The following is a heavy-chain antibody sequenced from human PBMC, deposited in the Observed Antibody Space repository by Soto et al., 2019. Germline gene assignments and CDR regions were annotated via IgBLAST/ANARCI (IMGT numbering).Heavy chain of an antibody. CDR1: GFTFSSYS. V-gene: IGHV3-48*01. D-gene: IGHD1-1*01. Sequence: GGSLRLSCAASGFTFSSYSMNWVRQAPGKGLEWVSYISSSSSTIYYADSVKGRFTISRDNAKNSLYLQMNSLRAEDTAVYYCARFFLERTTHPYYNYRDAGGTGTTVTVS. CDR2: ISSSSSTI. J-gene: IGHJ6*03. CDR3: ARFFLERTTHPYYNYRDA.